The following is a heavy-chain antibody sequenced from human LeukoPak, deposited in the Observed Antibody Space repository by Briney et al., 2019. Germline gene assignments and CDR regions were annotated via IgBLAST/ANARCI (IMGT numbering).Heavy chain of an antibody. CDR1: GYTLTELS. CDR3: ARDLDYDILIRSAGYWFDP. V-gene: IGHV1-24*01. CDR2: FDPEDGET. D-gene: IGHD3-9*01. J-gene: IGHJ5*02. Sequence: GASVKVSCKVSGYTLTELSMHWVRQAPGKGLEWMGGFDPEDGETIYAQKFQGRVTITADKSTSTAYMELSSLRSEDTAVYYCARDLDYDILIRSAGYWFDPWGQGTLVTVSS.